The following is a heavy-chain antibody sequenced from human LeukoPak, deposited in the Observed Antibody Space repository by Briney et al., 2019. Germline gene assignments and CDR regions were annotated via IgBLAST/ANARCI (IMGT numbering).Heavy chain of an antibody. J-gene: IGHJ4*02. CDR2: INHSGST. Sequence: SETLSLTCAVYGGSFSGYYWSWIRQPPGKGLEWIGEINHSGSTNYNPSLKSRVTISVDTSKNQFSLKLSSVTAADTAVYYCARGVKWSSWLRPLYYFDYWGQGTLVTVSS. D-gene: IGHD5-12*01. CDR3: ARGVKWSSWLRPLYYFDY. V-gene: IGHV4-34*01. CDR1: GGSFSGYY.